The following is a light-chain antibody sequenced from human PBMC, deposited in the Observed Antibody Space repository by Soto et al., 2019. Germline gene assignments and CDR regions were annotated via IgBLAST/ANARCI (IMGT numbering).Light chain of an antibody. CDR1: QSISRW. CDR2: ETS. V-gene: IGKV1-5*03. Sequence: DVQMTQSPSTLSASVGDRVTITCRASQSISRWLAWYQQKPGKAPKLLIYETSSLEDGVPSRFTGRGSGTEFSLTITSLQPDDFATYYCQQYKDYWTFGQWTKVDIK. CDR3: QQYKDYWT. J-gene: IGKJ1*01.